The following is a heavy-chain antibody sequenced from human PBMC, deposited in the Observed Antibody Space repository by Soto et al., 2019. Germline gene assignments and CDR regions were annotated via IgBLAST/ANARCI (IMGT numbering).Heavy chain of an antibody. CDR3: ARAGGTTVTGLWHFDS. CDR2: IWYDGTQK. CDR1: GFTFNTYS. J-gene: IGHJ4*02. Sequence: QVQLEESGGGVVKPGRSLRLSCEESGFTFNTYSMHGAGKPPGKGLEWLAAIWYDGTQKYYADSVKGGFIISRDNSKKTLYLEMNSLRAEDTAVYYCARAGGTTVTGLWHFDSWGQGTLVTGSS. V-gene: IGHV3-33*01. D-gene: IGHD4-17*01.